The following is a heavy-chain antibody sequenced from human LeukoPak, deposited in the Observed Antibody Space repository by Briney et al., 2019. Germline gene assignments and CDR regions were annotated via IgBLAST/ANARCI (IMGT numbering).Heavy chain of an antibody. CDR3: AISYLEWLLPHYFDY. D-gene: IGHD3-3*01. J-gene: IGHJ4*02. V-gene: IGHV1-24*01. Sequence: ASVKVSCKVSGYTLTELSMHWVRQAPGKGLEWMGGFDPEDGETIYAQKFQGRVTITADESTSTAYMELSSLRSEDTAVYYCAISYLEWLLPHYFDYWGQGTLVTVSS. CDR1: GYTLTELS. CDR2: FDPEDGET.